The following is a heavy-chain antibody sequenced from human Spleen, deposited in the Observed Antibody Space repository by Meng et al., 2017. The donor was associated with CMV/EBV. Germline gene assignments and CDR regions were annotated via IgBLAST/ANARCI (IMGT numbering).Heavy chain of an antibody. Sequence: SVKVSCKASGGTFYAISWVRQAPGQGLEWMGGIIPVFETPNYGQKFQGRVSITADESTSTAYMELRSLRSDDTAVYYCARGLSRVFGVVIRFYGMDVWGQGTTVTVSS. V-gene: IGHV1-69*13. D-gene: IGHD3-3*01. CDR1: GGTFYA. J-gene: IGHJ6*02. CDR3: ARGLSRVFGVVIRFYGMDV. CDR2: IIPVFETP.